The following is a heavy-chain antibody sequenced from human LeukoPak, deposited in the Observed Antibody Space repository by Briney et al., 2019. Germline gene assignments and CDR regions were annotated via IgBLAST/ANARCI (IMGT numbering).Heavy chain of an antibody. CDR3: AILAYCGGDCYRSTASD. V-gene: IGHV1-69-2*01. Sequence: ATVKISCKVSGYTFTDYYMHWVQQAPGKGLEWMGLVDPEDGETIHAEKLQGRVTITANTSTDTAYMELSSLRSEDTAVYYCAILAYCGGDCYRSTASDWGQGTLVTVSS. CDR2: VDPEDGET. CDR1: GYTFTDYY. D-gene: IGHD2-21*01. J-gene: IGHJ4*02.